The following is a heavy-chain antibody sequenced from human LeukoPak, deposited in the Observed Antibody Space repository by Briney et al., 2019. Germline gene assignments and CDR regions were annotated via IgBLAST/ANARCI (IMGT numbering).Heavy chain of an antibody. V-gene: IGHV3-74*01. CDR2: INTDGSIT. CDR3: ARDRGPRTGFMVREAYDY. J-gene: IGHJ4*02. Sequence: GRSLRLSCAASGFTFSDYWIYWVRQAPGKGLVWVSRINTDGSITNYADSVKGRFSISRDNAKNTLYLQMSSLRAEDTAVYYCARDRGPRTGFMVREAYDYWGQGTLVTVSS. CDR1: GFTFSDYW. D-gene: IGHD3-10*01.